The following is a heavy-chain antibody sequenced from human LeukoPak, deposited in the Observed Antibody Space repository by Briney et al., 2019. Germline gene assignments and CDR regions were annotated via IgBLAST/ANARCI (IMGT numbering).Heavy chain of an antibody. CDR2: INHSGST. CDR1: GGSFSGYY. CDR3: ARDRRAGGYSYGSGYYYYYYMDV. D-gene: IGHD5-18*01. V-gene: IGHV4-34*01. Sequence: SSETLSLTCAVYGGSFSGYYWSWIRQPPGKGLEWIGEINHSGSTNYNPSLKSRVTISVDTSKNQFSLKLSSVTAADTAVYYCARDRRAGGYSYGSGYYYYYYMDVWGKGTTVTVSS. J-gene: IGHJ6*03.